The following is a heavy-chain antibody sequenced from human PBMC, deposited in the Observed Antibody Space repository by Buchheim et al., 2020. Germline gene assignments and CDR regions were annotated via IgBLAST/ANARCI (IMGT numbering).Heavy chain of an antibody. Sequence: QVQLVQSGAEVKKPGASVKVSCKASGYTFTGYYMHWVRQAPGQGLEWMGWINPNSGGTSYAQKFQGRVTMTRDTSISTAYMELSRLRSDDTAVYYCARVPVPRQWLGWYFDYWGQGTL. CDR3: ARVPVPRQWLGWYFDY. CDR1: GYTFTGYY. J-gene: IGHJ4*02. D-gene: IGHD6-19*01. CDR2: INPNSGGT. V-gene: IGHV1-2*02.